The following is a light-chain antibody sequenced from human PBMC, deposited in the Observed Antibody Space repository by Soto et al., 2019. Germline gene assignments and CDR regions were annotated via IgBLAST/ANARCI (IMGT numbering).Light chain of an antibody. V-gene: IGKV3D-15*01. Sequence: EIRMTQSPATLSVSPGDNATLSCRASQSVSSHVVWYQQKPGQAPRLLISDSSTRAPGIPARFSGGGSGTEFTLTISSLQSDDFAVYYCQQFGDWPSFGLGTKVEI. J-gene: IGKJ1*01. CDR3: QQFGDWPS. CDR2: DSS. CDR1: QSVSSH.